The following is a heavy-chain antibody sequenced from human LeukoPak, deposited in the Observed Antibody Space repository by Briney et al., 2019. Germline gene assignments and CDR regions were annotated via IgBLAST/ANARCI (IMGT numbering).Heavy chain of an antibody. V-gene: IGHV3-48*03. D-gene: IGHD2-21*02. J-gene: IGHJ4*02. CDR3: ARDLVTSPLFDC. Sequence: GGSLRLSCAASGFTFSTYEMNWVRQAPGKGLQWVSYIGSNVNNIYYADSVKGRFTISRDNAKNSLYLQMNSLRAEDTGVYYCARDLVTSPLFDCWGQGTLVTVSS. CDR1: GFTFSTYE. CDR2: IGSNVNNI.